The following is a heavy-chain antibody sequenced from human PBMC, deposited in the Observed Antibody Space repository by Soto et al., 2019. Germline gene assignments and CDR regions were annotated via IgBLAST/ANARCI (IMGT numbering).Heavy chain of an antibody. CDR1: GYTFTGYY. J-gene: IGHJ3*02. CDR3: AREEQSILHDAFDI. CDR2: INPNSGGT. D-gene: IGHD6-19*01. V-gene: IGHV1-2*02. Sequence: VASVKVSCKASGYTFTGYYMHWVRQAPGQGLEWMGWINPNSGGTNYAQKFQGRVTMTRDTSISTAYMELSRLRSDDTAVYYCAREEQSILHDAFDIWGQGTMVTVSS.